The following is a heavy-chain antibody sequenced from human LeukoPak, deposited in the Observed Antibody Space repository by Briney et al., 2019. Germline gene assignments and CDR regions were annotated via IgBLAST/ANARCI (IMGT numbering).Heavy chain of an antibody. V-gene: IGHV4-39*01. CDR1: GGSISSSTYY. CDR2: KYYSGNS. J-gene: IGHJ6*02. Sequence: SETLSLTCTVSGGSISSSTYYWGWIRQPPGKGLELIGSKYYSGNSYYNPSLKSRVSISVDTPKNQFSLKLSSVTAADTAVYYCARLYYYYGLDVWGQGTTVTVSS. CDR3: ARLYYYYGLDV.